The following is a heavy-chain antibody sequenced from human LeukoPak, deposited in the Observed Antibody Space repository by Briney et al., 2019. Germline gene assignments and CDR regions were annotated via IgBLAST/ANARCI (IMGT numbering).Heavy chain of an antibody. CDR1: GNYW. V-gene: IGHV3-74*01. Sequence: KPGGSLRLSCAASGNYWMHWVRQAPGQGLVWVSHINSDGSWTSYADSVKGRFTISKDNAKNTVYLQTNSLRAEDTAVYYCAKEGSRSWSADHFDYWGQGTLVTVSS. D-gene: IGHD6-13*01. J-gene: IGHJ4*02. CDR3: AKEGSRSWSADHFDY. CDR2: INSDGSWT.